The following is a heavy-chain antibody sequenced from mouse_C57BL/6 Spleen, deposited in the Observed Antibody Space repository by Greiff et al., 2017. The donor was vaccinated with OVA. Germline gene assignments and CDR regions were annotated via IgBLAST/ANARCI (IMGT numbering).Heavy chain of an antibody. D-gene: IGHD2-4*01. J-gene: IGHJ3*01. CDR3: ARWDYEGAY. CDR1: GYTFTDYY. Sequence: VQLQQSGAELVRPGASVKLSCKASGYTFTDYYINWLKQRPGQGLEWIARIYPGSGNTYYNEKFKGKATLTAEKSSSTAYMQLSSLTSEDSAVYFCARWDYEGAYWGQGTLVTVSA. CDR2: IYPGSGNT. V-gene: IGHV1-76*01.